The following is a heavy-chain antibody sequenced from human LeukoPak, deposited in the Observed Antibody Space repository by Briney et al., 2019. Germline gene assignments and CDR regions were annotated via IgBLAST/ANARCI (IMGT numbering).Heavy chain of an antibody. D-gene: IGHD2-2*01. CDR1: GGSFSGHY. V-gene: IGHV4-34*01. Sequence: PSETLSLTCAVYGGSFSGHYWSWIRQPPGKGLEWIGEINHGGSTNYNPSLKSRVTISVDTSKNQFSLKLSSVTAADTGVYYCARGQYRRDYWGQGTLVTVSS. J-gene: IGHJ4*02. CDR3: ARGQYRRDY. CDR2: INHGGST.